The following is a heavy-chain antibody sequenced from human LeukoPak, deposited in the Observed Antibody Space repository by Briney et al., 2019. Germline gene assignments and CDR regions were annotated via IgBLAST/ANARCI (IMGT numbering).Heavy chain of an antibody. CDR2: IYYTGGT. J-gene: IGHJ4*02. D-gene: IGHD3-22*01. Sequence: SETLSLTCTVSGGSINSNSYHWGWIRQPPGKGLEWIGTIYYTGGTYYNPSLKSRVTISVDTSKNQFSLKLRSVTAADTAVYYCARRSYYESSGIFDYWGQGTLVTVSS. V-gene: IGHV4-39*01. CDR3: ARRSYYESSGIFDY. CDR1: GGSINSNSYH.